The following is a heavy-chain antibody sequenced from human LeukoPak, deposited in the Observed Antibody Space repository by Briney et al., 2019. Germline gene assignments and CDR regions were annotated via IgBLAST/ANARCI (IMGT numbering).Heavy chain of an antibody. CDR1: GGTFSRYA. Sequence: ASVKVSCKASGGTFSRYAISWVRRAPGKGLEWIGGIIPIFGTTNYAQKFQGRVTITADDSTSTAYMELSSLRSEDTAVYYCATIYDSPSAFDIWGQGTMVTVSS. CDR3: ATIYDSPSAFDI. J-gene: IGHJ3*02. V-gene: IGHV1-69*13. D-gene: IGHD3-22*01. CDR2: IIPIFGTT.